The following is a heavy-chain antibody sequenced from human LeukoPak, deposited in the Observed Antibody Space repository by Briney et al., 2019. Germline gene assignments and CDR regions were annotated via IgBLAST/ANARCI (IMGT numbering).Heavy chain of an antibody. CDR1: GYTFTGYY. CDR3: AREHSSGWAYFDY. J-gene: IGHJ4*02. V-gene: IGHV1-2*06. D-gene: IGHD6-19*01. CDR2: INPNSGGT. Sequence: GASVKVSCKASGYTFTGYYMHWVRQAPGQGLEWMGRINPNSGGTNYAQKFQGRVTMTRDTSISTAYMELSRLRSDDTAVYYCAREHSSGWAYFDYWGQGTLVTVFS.